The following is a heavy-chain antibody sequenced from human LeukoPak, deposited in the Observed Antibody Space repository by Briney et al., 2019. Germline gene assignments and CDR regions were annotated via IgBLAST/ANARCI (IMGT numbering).Heavy chain of an antibody. CDR2: INHSGST. V-gene: IGHV4-34*01. J-gene: IGHJ3*02. D-gene: IGHD3-22*01. Sequence: SETLSLTCAVYGGSFSGYYWSWIRHPPGKGLEWIGEINHSGSTNYNPSLKSRVTISVDTSKNQFSLKLSSVTAADTAVYYCARVLITYYYDSSGGAFDIWGQGTMVTVSS. CDR3: ARVLITYYYDSSGGAFDI. CDR1: GGSFSGYY.